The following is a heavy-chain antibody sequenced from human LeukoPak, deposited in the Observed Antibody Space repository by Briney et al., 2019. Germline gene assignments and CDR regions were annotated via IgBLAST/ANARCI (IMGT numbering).Heavy chain of an antibody. Sequence: ASVKVSCKASGYTFTGYYMHWVRQAPGQGLEWMGWISAYNGNTNYAQKLQGRVTMTTDTSTSTAYMELRSLRSDDTAVYYCAREDYDILTGAYWGQGTLVTVSS. J-gene: IGHJ4*02. CDR2: ISAYNGNT. CDR3: AREDYDILTGAY. CDR1: GYTFTGYY. D-gene: IGHD3-9*01. V-gene: IGHV1-18*04.